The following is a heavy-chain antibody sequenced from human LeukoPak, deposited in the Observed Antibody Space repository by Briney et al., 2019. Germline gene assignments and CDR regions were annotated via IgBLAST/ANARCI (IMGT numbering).Heavy chain of an antibody. Sequence: GGSLRLSCTASGFTFGDYAMSWVRQAPGKGLEWVDFIRSKAYGGTTEYAASVKGIFTISRDDSKSIAYLQMNSLKTEDTAVYYCTREDDFWSGYPFHWGQGTLVTVSS. CDR1: GFTFGDYA. CDR3: TREDDFWSGYPFH. V-gene: IGHV3-49*04. J-gene: IGHJ4*02. D-gene: IGHD3-3*01. CDR2: IRSKAYGGTT.